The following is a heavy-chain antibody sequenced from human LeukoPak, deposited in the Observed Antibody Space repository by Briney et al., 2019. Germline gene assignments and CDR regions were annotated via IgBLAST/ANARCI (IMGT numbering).Heavy chain of an antibody. CDR2: ISGSGGST. D-gene: IGHD6-13*01. CDR1: GFTFSSYA. Sequence: GGSLRLSCAASGFTFSSYAMSWVRQAPGKGLEWVSAISGSGGSTYYADSVKGRFTISRDNSKSTLYLQMNSLRAEDTAVYYCAKVIKGAAAGHLDAFDIWGQGTMVTVSS. CDR3: AKVIKGAAAGHLDAFDI. J-gene: IGHJ3*02. V-gene: IGHV3-23*01.